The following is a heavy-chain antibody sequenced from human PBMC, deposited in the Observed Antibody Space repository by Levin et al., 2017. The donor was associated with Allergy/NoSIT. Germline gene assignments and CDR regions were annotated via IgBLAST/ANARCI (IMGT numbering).Heavy chain of an antibody. V-gene: IGHV3-74*03. CDR3: ARGKWRIGEVFDL. J-gene: IGHJ4*02. CDR1: GFALNAYW. CDR2: ITADGKTR. D-gene: IGHD5-12*01. Sequence: ETLSLTCAASGFALNAYWIHWVRQVPGKGLVWVSHITADGKTRSYADSVKGRFTISRDDAKNTVFLQMDSLRAEDTAVYYCARGKWRIGEVFDLWGQGTLVTVSS.